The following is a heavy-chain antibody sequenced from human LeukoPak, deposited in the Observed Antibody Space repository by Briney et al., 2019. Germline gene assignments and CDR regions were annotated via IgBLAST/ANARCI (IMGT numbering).Heavy chain of an antibody. CDR3: ATDRRYYDSSGSYFDY. V-gene: IGHV1-24*01. CDR2: FDPEDGET. J-gene: IGHJ4*02. CDR1: GYTLTELS. Sequence: ASVKVSCKVSGYTLTELSMHWVRQAPGKGLEWMGGFDPEDGETIYAQKFQGRVTMTEDTSTDTAYMELSSLRSEDTAVYYCATDRRYYDSSGSYFDYWGQGTLVTVSS. D-gene: IGHD3-22*01.